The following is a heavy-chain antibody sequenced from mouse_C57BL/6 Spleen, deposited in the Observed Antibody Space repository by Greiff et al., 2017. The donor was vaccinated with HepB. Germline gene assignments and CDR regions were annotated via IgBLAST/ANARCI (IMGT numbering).Heavy chain of an antibody. D-gene: IGHD1-1*01. CDR2: IDPEDGDT. CDR3: TTSGSGLYFDV. CDR1: GFNIKDYY. Sequence: EVQLQQSGAELVRPGASVKLSCTASGFNIKDYYMHWVKQRPEQGLEWIGRIDPEDGDTEYAPKFQGKATMTADTSSNTAYLQLSSLTSADTAVYYCTTSGSGLYFDVWGTGTTVTVSS. J-gene: IGHJ1*03. V-gene: IGHV14-1*01.